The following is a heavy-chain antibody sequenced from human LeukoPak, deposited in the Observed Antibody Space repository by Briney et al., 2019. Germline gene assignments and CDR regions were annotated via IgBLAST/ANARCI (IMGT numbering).Heavy chain of an antibody. CDR3: ARDCPSSKDYDFWSGYSLGSYYYYMDV. V-gene: IGHV4-4*07. Sequence: PSETLSLTCTVSGCSISSYYWSWIRQPAGKGLEWIGRIYTSGSTNYNPSLKSLVTISVDKSKNQFSLKLSSVTAADTAVYYCARDCPSSKDYDFWSGYSLGSYYYYMDVWGRGTTVTVSS. CDR1: GCSISSYY. CDR2: IYTSGST. J-gene: IGHJ6*03. D-gene: IGHD3-3*01.